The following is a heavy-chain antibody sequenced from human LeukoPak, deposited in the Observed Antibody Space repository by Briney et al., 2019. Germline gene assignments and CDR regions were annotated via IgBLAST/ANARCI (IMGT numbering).Heavy chain of an antibody. D-gene: IGHD6-13*01. J-gene: IGHJ4*02. CDR3: ARVAGSSSWSILLDY. CDR2: INPNSGGT. Sequence: ASVKVSCKASGYTFTGYYMHWVRQAPGQGLEWMGWINPNSGGTNYAQKFQGRVTMTRDTSISTAYMELSRLRSDDTAVYYCARVAGSSSWSILLDYWGQGTLVTVSS. CDR1: GYTFTGYY. V-gene: IGHV1-2*02.